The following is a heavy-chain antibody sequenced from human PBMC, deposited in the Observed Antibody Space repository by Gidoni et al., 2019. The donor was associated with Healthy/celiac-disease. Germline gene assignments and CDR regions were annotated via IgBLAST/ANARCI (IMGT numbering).Heavy chain of an antibody. CDR1: GYSISSGYY. V-gene: IGHV4-38-2*01. CDR2: IYHSGST. CDR3: ARENSY. Sequence: QVQLQESGPGLVKPSEPLSLTCAVSGYSISSGYYWGWIRQPPGKGLEWIGSIYHSGSTYYNPSLKSRVTISVDTSKNQFSLKLSSVTAADTAVYYCARENSYWGQGTLVTVSS. J-gene: IGHJ4*02.